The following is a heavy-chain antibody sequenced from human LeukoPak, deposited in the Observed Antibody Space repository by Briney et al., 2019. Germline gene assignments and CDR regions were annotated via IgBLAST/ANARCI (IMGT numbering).Heavy chain of an antibody. D-gene: IGHD3-16*01. CDR3: AREIGPLVPRGNNWFDP. J-gene: IGHJ5*02. V-gene: IGHV4-39*02. CDR2: IYYSGST. CDR1: GGSISSSSYY. Sequence: PSETLSLTCTVSGGSISSSSYYWGWIRQPPGKGLEWIGSIYYSGSTYYNPSLKSRVTISVDTSKNQFSLKLSSVTAADTAVYYCAREIGPLVPRGNNWFDPWGQGTLVTVSS.